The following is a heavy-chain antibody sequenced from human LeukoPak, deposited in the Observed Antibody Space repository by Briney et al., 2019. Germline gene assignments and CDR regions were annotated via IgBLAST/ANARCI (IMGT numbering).Heavy chain of an antibody. Sequence: PSETLSLTCAVSGYSISSGYYWGWIRQPPGKGLEWIGSIYHSGSTYYNPSLKSRVTISVDTSKNQFSLKLSSVTAADTAVYYCARLKPASGYYDYWGQGTLVTVSS. CDR3: ARLKPASGYYDY. V-gene: IGHV4-38-2*01. CDR1: GYSISSGYY. J-gene: IGHJ4*02. CDR2: IYHSGST. D-gene: IGHD3-22*01.